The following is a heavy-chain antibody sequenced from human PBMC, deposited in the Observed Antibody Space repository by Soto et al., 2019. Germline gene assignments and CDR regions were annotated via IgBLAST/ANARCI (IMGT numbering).Heavy chain of an antibody. Sequence: GSLRLSCAASGFTFSSYAMHWVRQAPGKGLEWVAVISYDGSNKYYADSVKGRFTISRDNSKNTLYLQMNSLRAEDTAVYYCARDIFLSEMATIWGAFDIWGQGTMVTVSS. CDR2: ISYDGSNK. V-gene: IGHV3-30-3*01. CDR3: ARDIFLSEMATIWGAFDI. D-gene: IGHD5-12*01. J-gene: IGHJ3*02. CDR1: GFTFSSYA.